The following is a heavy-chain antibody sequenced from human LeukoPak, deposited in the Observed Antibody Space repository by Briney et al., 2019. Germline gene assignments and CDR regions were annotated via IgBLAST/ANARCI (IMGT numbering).Heavy chain of an antibody. J-gene: IGHJ6*02. CDR3: ARDSIVVVPAAIGVRYYYYGMDV. CDR2: IYYSGST. Sequence: SQTLSLTCTVSGGPISSGGYYWSWIRQHPGKGLEWIGYIYYSGSTYYNPSLKSRVTISVDTSKNQFSLKLSSVTAADTAVYYCARDSIVVVPAAIGVRYYYYGMDVWGQGTTVTVSS. CDR1: GGPISSGGYY. V-gene: IGHV4-31*03. D-gene: IGHD2-2*01.